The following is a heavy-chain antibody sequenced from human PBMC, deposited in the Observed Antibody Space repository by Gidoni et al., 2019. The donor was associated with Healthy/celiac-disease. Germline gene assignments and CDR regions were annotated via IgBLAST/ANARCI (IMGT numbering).Heavy chain of an antibody. CDR3: ARDLLPPGPLAARLYYYYGMDV. CDR1: GFTFSSYG. CDR2: IGYEGGMK. Sequence: QVQLAETGGGVVQPGRSLRPSCAASGFTFSSYGMHWVRQAPGTGREWVAVIGYEGGMKYYADSVKGRFTISRDNSKNTLYLQMNSLKAEDTAVYYCARDLLPPGPLAARLYYYYGMDVWGQGTTVTVSS. D-gene: IGHD6-6*01. J-gene: IGHJ6*02. V-gene: IGHV3-33*01.